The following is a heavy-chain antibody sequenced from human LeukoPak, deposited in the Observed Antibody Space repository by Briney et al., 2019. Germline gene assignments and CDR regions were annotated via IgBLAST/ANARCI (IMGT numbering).Heavy chain of an antibody. D-gene: IGHD3-10*01. CDR1: GYSFTSYW. CDR3: ARQITMVRGVISGYFDY. Sequence: GESLKISCKGSGYSFTSYWIGWVRQMPGEGLEWMGIIYPGDSDTRYSPSFQGQVTISADKSISTAYLQWSSLKASDTAMYYCARQITMVRGVISGYFDYWGQGTLVTVSS. CDR2: IYPGDSDT. V-gene: IGHV5-51*01. J-gene: IGHJ4*02.